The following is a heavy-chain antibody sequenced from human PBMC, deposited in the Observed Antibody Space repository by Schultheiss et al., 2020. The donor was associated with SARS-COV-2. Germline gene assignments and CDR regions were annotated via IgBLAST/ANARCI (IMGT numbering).Heavy chain of an antibody. CDR3: ARVDSSGPRFDY. CDR2: ISSSSSYI. Sequence: GGSLRLSCAASGFTFSSYSMNWVRQAPGKGLEWVSSISSSSSYIYYADSVKGRFTISRDNAKNSLYLQMNSLRAEDTAVYYCARVDSSGPRFDYWGQGTLVTVSS. CDR1: GFTFSSYS. D-gene: IGHD3-22*01. V-gene: IGHV3-21*04. J-gene: IGHJ4*02.